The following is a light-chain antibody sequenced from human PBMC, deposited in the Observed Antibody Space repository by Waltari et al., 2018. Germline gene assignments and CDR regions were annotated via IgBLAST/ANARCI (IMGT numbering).Light chain of an antibody. CDR1: KLDFKL. J-gene: IGLJ2*01. CDR2: QDN. Sequence: YELSQAPSVSVSPGQTATITCSGEKLDFKLTCWYQQKPGQSPVLLIYQDNRRPSGIPERFSGSSSGTTATLTISGTQAVDEADYFCQVWDSSDYVVFGGGTKLTVL. CDR3: QVWDSSDYVV. V-gene: IGLV3-1*01.